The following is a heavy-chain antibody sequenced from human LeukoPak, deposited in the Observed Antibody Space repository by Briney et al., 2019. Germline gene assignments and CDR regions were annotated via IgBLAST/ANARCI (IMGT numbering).Heavy chain of an antibody. J-gene: IGHJ4*02. D-gene: IGHD3-16*01. CDR1: GFTFSNYY. V-gene: IGHV3-48*04. CDR3: TRDLSYAHDS. Sequence: PGGSLRLSCAASGFTFSNYYMNWVRQAPGKGLEWVSSISPSSSAIYYADSVKGRFTISRDNAKNTLYLQINSLRAEDTAVYYCTRDLSYAHDSWGQGALVTVSS. CDR2: ISPSSSAI.